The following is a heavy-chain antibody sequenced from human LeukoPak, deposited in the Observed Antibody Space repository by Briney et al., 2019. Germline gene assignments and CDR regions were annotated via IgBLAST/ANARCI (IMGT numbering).Heavy chain of an antibody. CDR3: ARLVGDYFYFDN. J-gene: IGHJ4*02. D-gene: IGHD4-17*01. V-gene: IGHV5-51*01. Sequence: GESLKISCQGSLHTFTNYWIGWVRQMPGEGLEWMGIIFPGDSDTRYNPSFQGQVTISAARSISTAYLQWSSLKASDTAIYYCARLVGDYFYFDNWGQGTLVSVSS. CDR1: LHTFTNYW. CDR2: IFPGDSDT.